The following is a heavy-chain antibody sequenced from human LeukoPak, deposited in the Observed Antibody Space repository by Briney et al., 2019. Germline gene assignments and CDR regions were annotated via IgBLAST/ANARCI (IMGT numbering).Heavy chain of an antibody. CDR2: ISSDGSGK. CDR3: VKDLTGGSYYLDY. V-gene: IGHV3-30*18. J-gene: IGHJ4*02. CDR1: GFTFRSYG. Sequence: GRSLRLSCAASGFTFRSYGMHWARQAPGRALEWVAVISSDGSGKLYADSVRGRFTISRDNSKNTLYLQMNSLRAENTVLYYWVKDLTGGSYYLDYWGQGTLVTVSS. D-gene: IGHD1-26*01.